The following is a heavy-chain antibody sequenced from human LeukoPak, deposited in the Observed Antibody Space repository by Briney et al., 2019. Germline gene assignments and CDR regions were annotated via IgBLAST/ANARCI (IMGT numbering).Heavy chain of an antibody. J-gene: IGHJ4*02. CDR2: VSYDGSNK. Sequence: GGSLRLSCAASGFTFSSYAMHWVRQTPGKGLEWVAVVSYDGSNKYYADSVKGRFTISRDNSNNTLYLQMNSLRAEDTAVYYCARDDGDYAHPVDYWGQGTLVTVSS. V-gene: IGHV3-30-3*01. CDR1: GFTFSSYA. D-gene: IGHD4-17*01. CDR3: ARDDGDYAHPVDY.